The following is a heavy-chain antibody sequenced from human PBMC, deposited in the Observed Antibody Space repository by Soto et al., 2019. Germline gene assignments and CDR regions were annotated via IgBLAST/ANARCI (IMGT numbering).Heavy chain of an antibody. J-gene: IGHJ6*02. CDR1: GGTFSTSA. V-gene: IGHV1-69*12. Sequence: QVQLVKSGAEVKKPGSSVKVSCKASGGTFSTSAISWVRRPPGQGLEWVGGIMPVFPTPDYAQNFQGRVTITADESTTTAYLELTSLRADDTAVYYCARDKDRLQLGGNYYYILDVWGQGTAITVSS. CDR2: IMPVFPTP. D-gene: IGHD1-1*01. CDR3: ARDKDRLQLGGNYYYILDV.